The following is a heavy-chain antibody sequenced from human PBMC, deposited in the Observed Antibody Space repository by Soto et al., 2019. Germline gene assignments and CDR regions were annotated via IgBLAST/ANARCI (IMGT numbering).Heavy chain of an antibody. V-gene: IGHV3-48*03. CDR1: GFTFSSYE. CDR3: ARDHRIAITPPYYYGMDV. J-gene: IGHJ6*02. Sequence: EVQLVESGGGLVQPGGSLRLSCAASGFTFSSYEMNWVRQAPGKGLEWVSYISSSGSTIYYADSVKGRFTISRDNAKNSLYLQMNSLRAEDTAVYYCARDHRIAITPPYYYGMDVWGQGTTVTVSS. CDR2: ISSSGSTI. D-gene: IGHD6-13*01.